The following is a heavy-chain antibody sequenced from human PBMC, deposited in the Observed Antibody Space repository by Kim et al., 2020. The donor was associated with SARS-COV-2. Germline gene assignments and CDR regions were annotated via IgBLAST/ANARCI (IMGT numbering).Heavy chain of an antibody. J-gene: IGHJ4*02. D-gene: IGHD1-26*01. Sequence: TANYAQKFQGRVTITADESTSTAYMELSSLRSEDTAVYYCARWELLSLSLWGQGTLVTVSS. CDR3: ARWELLSLSL. CDR2: TA. V-gene: IGHV1-69*01.